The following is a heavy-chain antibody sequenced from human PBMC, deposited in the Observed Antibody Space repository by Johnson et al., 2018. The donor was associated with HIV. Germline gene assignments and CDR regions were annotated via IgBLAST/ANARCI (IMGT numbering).Heavy chain of an antibody. D-gene: IGHD1-20*01. CDR1: GFTFSDYY. J-gene: IGHJ3*02. V-gene: IGHV3-11*04. Sequence: QVQLVESGGRLVQPGGSLRLSCAASGFTFSDYYMSWIRQAPGKGLEWVSYISSSGSTIYYADCVKGRFTISRDNAKHSLSLQMNSLRAEDTAVYYCAKDAMRSPRYNWKVDAFDIWGQGTMVTVSS. CDR2: ISSSGSTI. CDR3: AKDAMRSPRYNWKVDAFDI.